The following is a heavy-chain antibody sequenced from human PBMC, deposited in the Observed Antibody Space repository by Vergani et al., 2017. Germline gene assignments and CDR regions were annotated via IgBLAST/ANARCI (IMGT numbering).Heavy chain of an antibody. Sequence: QVQLVESGGGVVQPGRSLRLSCAASGFTFSSYGMHWVRQAPGKGLEWVAVIWYDGSNKYYADSVKGRFTISRDNSKNTLYLQMNSLRAEDTAVYYCARGVGGNIRDFDYWGQGTLVTVSS. CDR2: IWYDGSNK. CDR1: GFTFSSYG. CDR3: ARGVGGNIRDFDY. D-gene: IGHD4-23*01. J-gene: IGHJ4*02. V-gene: IGHV3-33*01.